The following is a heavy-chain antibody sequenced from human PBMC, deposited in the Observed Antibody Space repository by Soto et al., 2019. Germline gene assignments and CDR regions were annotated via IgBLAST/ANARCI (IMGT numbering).Heavy chain of an antibody. D-gene: IGHD5-12*01. CDR3: ARGVEHSGYDFFY. V-gene: IGHV1-69*01. CDR1: GGTFSSYA. Sequence: QVQLVQSGAEVKKPGSSVKVACKASGGTFSSYAISWVRQAPGQGLEWMGGIIPIFATSNYAQKFQGRVTITADESTTTAYMELSSLRSEDTAVYYCARGVEHSGYDFFYWGQGTLVTVSS. J-gene: IGHJ4*02. CDR2: IIPIFATS.